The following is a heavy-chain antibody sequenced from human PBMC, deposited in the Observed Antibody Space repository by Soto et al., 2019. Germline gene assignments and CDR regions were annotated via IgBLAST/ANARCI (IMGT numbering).Heavy chain of an antibody. Sequence: GGSLRLSCVASEFTFSSYWMHWVRQVPGKGLVWVSRLNEDGSFTTYADSVKGRFTISRDNAKKTLYLQMNSLRADDKAVYYCARDLSGRSDVWGQGTTVTVSS. V-gene: IGHV3-74*01. CDR1: EFTFSSYW. D-gene: IGHD3-10*01. J-gene: IGHJ6*02. CDR3: ARDLSGRSDV. CDR2: LNEDGSFT.